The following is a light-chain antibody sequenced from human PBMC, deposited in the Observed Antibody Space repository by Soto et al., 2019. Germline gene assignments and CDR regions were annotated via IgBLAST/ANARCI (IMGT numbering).Light chain of an antibody. V-gene: IGKV3-20*01. CDR3: QQYGTSRHGT. J-gene: IGKJ5*01. CDR1: QSVSSSY. Sequence: EIVLTQSPGTLSLSPGERATLSCRASQSVSSSYLAWYQHKPGQAPRLLIYGASSRATGIPDRFSGSGSGTDSTLTISRLEPEDFAVYYCQQYGTSRHGTFGQGTRLEIK. CDR2: GAS.